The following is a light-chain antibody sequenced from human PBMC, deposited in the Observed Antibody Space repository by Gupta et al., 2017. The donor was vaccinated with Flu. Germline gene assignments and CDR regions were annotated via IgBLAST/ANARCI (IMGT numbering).Light chain of an antibody. CDR1: SSNIGAGYD. V-gene: IGLV1-40*01. CDR2: TNS. Sequence: QSVLTQPPSVSGAPGQRVTISCTGSSSNIGAGYDVHWYQQLPGTAPKLLIYTNSNRPSGVPDRFSGSKSGTSASLAITGLQAEDETYYYCQYYDSSLGIWVFGGGTKVTVL. J-gene: IGLJ3*02. CDR3: QYYDSSLGIWV.